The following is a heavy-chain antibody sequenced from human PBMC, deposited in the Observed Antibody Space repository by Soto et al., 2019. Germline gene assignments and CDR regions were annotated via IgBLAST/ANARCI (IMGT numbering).Heavy chain of an antibody. Sequence: SETLSLTCTVSGGSISSYYWSWIRQPPGKGLEWIGYIYHGGSTNYNPSLKSRVTISVDTSKNQFSLKLTSVTAADTAVYYCARVGYYDSSGYYYFDYWGQGTLVTVSS. CDR2: IYHGGST. CDR3: ARVGYYDSSGYYYFDY. D-gene: IGHD3-22*01. V-gene: IGHV4-59*01. CDR1: GGSISSYY. J-gene: IGHJ4*02.